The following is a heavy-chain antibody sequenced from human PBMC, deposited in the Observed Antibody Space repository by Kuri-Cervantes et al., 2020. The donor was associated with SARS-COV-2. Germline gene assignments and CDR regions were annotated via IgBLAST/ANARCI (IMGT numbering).Heavy chain of an antibody. CDR3: ARARVGVFDF. D-gene: IGHD2-21*01. CDR2: VSSDGTNQ. J-gene: IGHJ4*02. CDR1: GFTFNTCA. Sequence: GGSLRLSCAASGFTFNTCAMHWVRQAPGKGLEWVAMVSSDGTNQSYADSVKGRFTISRDNSKITLHLQIISLRTEDTGVFYCARARVGVFDFWGQGALVTVSS. V-gene: IGHV3-30*04.